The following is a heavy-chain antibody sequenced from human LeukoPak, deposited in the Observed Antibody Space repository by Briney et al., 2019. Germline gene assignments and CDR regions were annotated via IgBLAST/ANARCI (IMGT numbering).Heavy chain of an antibody. Sequence: LPGRSLRLSCAASGFTFSSYGMHWVRQAPGKGLEWVAVISYAGSTEYYADSVKGRFTISRDNSKNTLYLQINSLRAEDTAVYYCTKEPIPVAGGYYFDYWGQGTLVTVSS. D-gene: IGHD6-19*01. V-gene: IGHV3-30*18. CDR1: GFTFSSYG. CDR2: ISYAGSTE. J-gene: IGHJ4*02. CDR3: TKEPIPVAGGYYFDY.